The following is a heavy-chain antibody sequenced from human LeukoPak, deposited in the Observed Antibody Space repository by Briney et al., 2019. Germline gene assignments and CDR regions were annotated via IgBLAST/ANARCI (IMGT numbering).Heavy chain of an antibody. V-gene: IGHV4-38-2*02. CDR3: ASPAMTYFDY. D-gene: IGHD2-21*02. CDR1: GYSISSGYF. J-gene: IGHJ4*02. CDR2: IYHSGST. Sequence: SETLSLTCTVSGYSISSGYFWSWIRQPPGKGLEWIGSIYHSGSTYYNPPLKSRVTISVDTSKNQFSLELRSVTAADTAVYYCASPAMTYFDYWGQGTLVTVSS.